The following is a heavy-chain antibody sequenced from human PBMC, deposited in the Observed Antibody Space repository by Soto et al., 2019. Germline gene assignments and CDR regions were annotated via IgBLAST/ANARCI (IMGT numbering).Heavy chain of an antibody. J-gene: IGHJ4*02. CDR1: GGSFSGYY. D-gene: IGHD3-10*02. CDR3: ARGPLVMFSY. CDR2: INHSGST. V-gene: IGHV4-34*01. Sequence: QVQLQQWGAGLLKPSETLSLTCAVYGGSFSGYYWSWIRQPPGKGLEWIGEINHSGSTNYNPSLKSRVTIAVDTAKNQCSLKLSSVTAADTAVYYCARGPLVMFSYWGQGTLVTVSS.